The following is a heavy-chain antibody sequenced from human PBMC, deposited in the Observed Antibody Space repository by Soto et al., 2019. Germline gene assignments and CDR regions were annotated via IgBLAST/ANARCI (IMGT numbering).Heavy chain of an antibody. V-gene: IGHV3-30*19. D-gene: IGHD3-16*01. CDR2: TSYDGSNK. J-gene: IGHJ4*02. Sequence: QVQLVESGGGVVQPGASLRLSCVGSGFTFRSNVIHWVRQAPGKGLEWVALTSYDGSNKYYDDSVKGRFTISRDNSRNTVDLHMDSLRLEDTALYYCARWGTTGGLDVWGQGTLVSVSS. CDR3: ARWGTTGGLDV. CDR1: GFTFRSNV.